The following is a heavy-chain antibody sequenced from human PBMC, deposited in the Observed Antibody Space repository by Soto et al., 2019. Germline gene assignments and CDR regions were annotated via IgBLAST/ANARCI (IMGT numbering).Heavy chain of an antibody. CDR2: IIPMYGPA. J-gene: IGHJ5*02. CDR3: ARVTSMVRGVIDNWFDP. CDR1: VGTFSSYA. V-gene: IGHV1-69*01. D-gene: IGHD3-10*01. Sequence: QVPLVQSGAEVKKPGSSVTVSCKASVGTFSSYAIHWVRQAPGQGLEWMGGIIPMYGPAKYAQRFQGRVTITADESTTTGYMELTSLTSQDTAVYYCARVTSMVRGVIDNWFDPWGHGTLVTVSS.